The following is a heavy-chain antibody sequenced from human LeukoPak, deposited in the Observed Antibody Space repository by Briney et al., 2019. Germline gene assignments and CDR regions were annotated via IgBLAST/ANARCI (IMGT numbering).Heavy chain of an antibody. J-gene: IGHJ3*02. Sequence: RTSETLSLTCTVSGGSISSSSYYWGWIRQPPGKGLEWIGSIYYSGSTYYNPSLKSRVTISVDTSKNQFSLKLSSVTAADTAVYYCARQGRGYSYGYGGLFAFDIWGQGTMVTVSS. D-gene: IGHD5-18*01. CDR3: ARQGRGYSYGYGGLFAFDI. CDR2: IYYSGST. CDR1: GGSISSSSYY. V-gene: IGHV4-39*01.